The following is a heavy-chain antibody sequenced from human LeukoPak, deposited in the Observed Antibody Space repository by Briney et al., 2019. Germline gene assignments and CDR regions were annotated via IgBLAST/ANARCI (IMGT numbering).Heavy chain of an antibody. V-gene: IGHV4-34*01. Sequence: SETLSLTCAVYGGSFSGYYWSWIRQPPGKGLEWIGEINHSGSTNYNPSLKSRVTISVDTSKNQFSLKLSSVTAADTAVYYCALGSYGDYKVTGFDYWGQGTLVTVSS. CDR3: ALGSYGDYKVTGFDY. D-gene: IGHD4-17*01. J-gene: IGHJ4*02. CDR2: INHSGST. CDR1: GGSFSGYY.